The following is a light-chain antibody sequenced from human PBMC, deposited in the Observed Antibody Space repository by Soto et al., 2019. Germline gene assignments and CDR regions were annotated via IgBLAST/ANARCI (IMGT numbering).Light chain of an antibody. Sequence: QSVLTQPASVSGSPGQSLTISCTGTSSDVGGYNYVSWYQQHPGKAPKLMIYEVSNRPSGVSNRFSGSKSGNTASLTISGLQADDEADYYCTSYTSSSTWVFGGGTKLTVL. CDR1: SSDVGGYNY. V-gene: IGLV2-14*01. CDR2: EVS. CDR3: TSYTSSSTWV. J-gene: IGLJ3*02.